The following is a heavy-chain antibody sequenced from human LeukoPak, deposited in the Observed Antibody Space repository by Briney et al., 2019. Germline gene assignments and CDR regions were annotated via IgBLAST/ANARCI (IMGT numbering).Heavy chain of an antibody. D-gene: IGHD1-1*01. CDR3: ARGGEPDPLTTGTGIDY. J-gene: IGHJ4*02. CDR1: GGSFSGYY. Sequence: PSETLSLTCAVYGGSFSGYYWSWIRQPPGKGLEWIGEINHSGSTNYNPSLKSRVTISVDTSKNQFSLKLSSVTAADTAVYYCARGGEPDPLTTGTGIDYWGQGTLVTVSP. V-gene: IGHV4-34*01. CDR2: INHSGST.